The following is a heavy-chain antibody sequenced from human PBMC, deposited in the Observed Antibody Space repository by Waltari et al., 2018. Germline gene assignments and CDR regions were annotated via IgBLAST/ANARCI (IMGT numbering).Heavy chain of an antibody. Sequence: QVQLVQSGAEVKKTGASVKVSRKVSGYTLIEFSIHWVRLAPGKGLEGMGGFDPEDGETIYAQMFQGRVTMTLDTSTNTAYMELTSLRSEDTAVYYCATEVEMSASGQLDYWGQGTLVTVAS. J-gene: IGHJ4*02. CDR3: ATEVEMSASGQLDY. V-gene: IGHV1-24*01. D-gene: IGHD1-1*01. CDR2: FDPEDGET. CDR1: GYTLIEFS.